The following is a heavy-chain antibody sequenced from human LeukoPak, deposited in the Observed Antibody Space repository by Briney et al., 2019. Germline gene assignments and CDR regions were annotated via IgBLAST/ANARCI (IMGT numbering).Heavy chain of an antibody. J-gene: IGHJ4*02. CDR1: GFTFSRYG. Sequence: PGGSLRLSCAASGFTFSRYGMHWVRQAPGKGLEWVAVIWYDGSNKYYADSVKGRFTISRDNSKSTVSLQMNSLRAEDTAVYYCAREFLYYYDSSGYFAVDYWGQGTLVTVSS. CDR2: IWYDGSNK. V-gene: IGHV3-33*01. CDR3: AREFLYYYDSSGYFAVDY. D-gene: IGHD3-22*01.